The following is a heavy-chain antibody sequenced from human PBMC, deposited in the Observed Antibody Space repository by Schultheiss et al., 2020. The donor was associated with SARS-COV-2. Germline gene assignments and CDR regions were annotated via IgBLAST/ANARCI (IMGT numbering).Heavy chain of an antibody. Sequence: ASVKVSCKASGYTFTGYYMHWVRQAPGQGLEWMGRINPNTDATNYAQKLQGRVTMTTDTSTSTAYMELRSLRSDDTAVYYCARGGSWFGELFGLDYWGQGTLVTVSS. CDR3: ARGGSWFGELFGLDY. V-gene: IGHV1-2*06. CDR1: GYTFTGYY. CDR2: INPNTDAT. D-gene: IGHD3-10*01. J-gene: IGHJ4*02.